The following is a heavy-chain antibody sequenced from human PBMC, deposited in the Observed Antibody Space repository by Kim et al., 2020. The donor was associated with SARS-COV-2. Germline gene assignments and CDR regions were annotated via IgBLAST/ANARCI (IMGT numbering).Heavy chain of an antibody. CDR3: ARHGSSYEYFFDY. Sequence: PPHKSRVTISGDTSKNQFSLKLSSVTAADTALYYCARHGSSYEYFFDYWGQGSLVTVSS. D-gene: IGHD6-13*01. J-gene: IGHJ4*02. V-gene: IGHV4-61*07.